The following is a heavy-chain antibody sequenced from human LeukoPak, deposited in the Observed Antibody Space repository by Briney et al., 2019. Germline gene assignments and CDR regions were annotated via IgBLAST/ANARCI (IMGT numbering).Heavy chain of an antibody. D-gene: IGHD3-10*01. J-gene: IGHJ4*02. CDR3: AATIQDYYGSGSSDY. CDR1: GYTFTGYY. Sequence: GASVKVSCKASGYTFTGYYMHWVRQAPGQGLEWMGWINPKSGGTNYAQKFQGRVTITADESTSTAYMELSSLRSEDTAVYYCAATIQDYYGSGSSDYWGQGTLVTVSS. CDR2: INPKSGGT. V-gene: IGHV1-2*02.